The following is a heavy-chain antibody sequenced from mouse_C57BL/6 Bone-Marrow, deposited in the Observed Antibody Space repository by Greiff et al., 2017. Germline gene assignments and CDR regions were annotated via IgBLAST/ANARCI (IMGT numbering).Heavy chain of an antibody. V-gene: IGHV3-1*01. CDR3: ARGRWAWFAY. Sequence: DVKLVESGPGMVKPSQSLSLTCTVTGYSITSGYDWHWIRHFPGNKLEWMGYISYSGSTNYNPSLKSRISITHDTSKNHFFLKLNSVTTEDTATYYCARGRWAWFAYWGQGTLVTVSA. CDR1: GYSITSGYD. D-gene: IGHD4-1*01. CDR2: ISYSGST. J-gene: IGHJ3*01.